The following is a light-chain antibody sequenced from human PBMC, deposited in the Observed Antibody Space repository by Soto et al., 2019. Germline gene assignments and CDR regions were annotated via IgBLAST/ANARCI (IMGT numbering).Light chain of an antibody. J-gene: IGLJ3*02. V-gene: IGLV2-11*01. Sequence: QSVLTQPRSVSGSPGQSVTISCTGTSSDVGAYDRVSWFQHHPGKAPKLMIYDVAKRPSGVPDRFSGSKSANTASLTISGLQAEEEADYYCFSYAGNSTWVFGGGTQLTVL. CDR1: SSDVGAYDR. CDR2: DVA. CDR3: FSYAGNSTWV.